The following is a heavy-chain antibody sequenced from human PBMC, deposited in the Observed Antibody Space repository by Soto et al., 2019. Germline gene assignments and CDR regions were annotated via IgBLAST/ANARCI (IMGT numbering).Heavy chain of an antibody. Sequence: GGSLRLSCAASGFTFSNYAMTWVRQAPGKGLEWVANIKQDGSEKYYVDSVKGRFTISRDNAKNSLYLQMNSLRAEDTAVYYCARVGWFGESYWGQGTLVTSPQ. CDR3: ARVGWFGESY. CDR1: GFTFSNYA. D-gene: IGHD3-10*01. CDR2: IKQDGSEK. V-gene: IGHV3-7*03. J-gene: IGHJ4*02.